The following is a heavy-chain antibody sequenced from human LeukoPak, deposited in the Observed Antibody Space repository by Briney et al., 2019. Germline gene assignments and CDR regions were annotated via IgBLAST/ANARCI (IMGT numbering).Heavy chain of an antibody. J-gene: IGHJ4*02. Sequence: GGSLRLSCAASGFTFNTYAMSWVRQAPGKGLEWVSGISGSGVSTYYADSVKGRFTISRGNSKNTLYVQMNSLRAEDTALYYCAKGRYYYDGSGYSLDYWGQGTLVTVSS. D-gene: IGHD3-22*01. CDR1: GFTFNTYA. CDR2: ISGSGVST. V-gene: IGHV3-23*01. CDR3: AKGRYYYDGSGYSLDY.